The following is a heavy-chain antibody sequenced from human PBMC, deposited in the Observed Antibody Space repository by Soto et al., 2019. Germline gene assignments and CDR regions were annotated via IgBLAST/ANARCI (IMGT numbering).Heavy chain of an antibody. J-gene: IGHJ4*02. CDR2: LWADGSRQ. Sequence: PGGSLRLSCATSGFTFGAYGFHWVRQAPGKGLEWVAFLWADGSRQYYGASVRGPFTISRDNSQNTLFLQMTSLRAEDTAVYYCEKRRRHNPGVKDYYFDSFGQGTLVTDSS. CDR1: GFTFGAYG. V-gene: IGHV3-30*02. D-gene: IGHD1-1*01. CDR3: EKRRRHNPGVKDYYFDS.